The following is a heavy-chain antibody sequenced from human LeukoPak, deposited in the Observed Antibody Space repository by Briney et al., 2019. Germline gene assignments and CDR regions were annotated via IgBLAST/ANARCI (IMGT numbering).Heavy chain of an antibody. J-gene: IGHJ4*02. D-gene: IGHD4-23*01. CDR3: ARGTVVTPTGCDY. V-gene: IGHV4-59*01. Sequence: ASETLSLTCTGSGGSISRYCWGWIRQPPGKGREGRGYVYYSGSPNHNPPLQSRVIISVDPSKNQFSLQLRSVTAADTAVYYCARGTVVTPTGCDYWRQGTMVTVSS. CDR2: VYYSGSP. CDR1: GGSISRYC.